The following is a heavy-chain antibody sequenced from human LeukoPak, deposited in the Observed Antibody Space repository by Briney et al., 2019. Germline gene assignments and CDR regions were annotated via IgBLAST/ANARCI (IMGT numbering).Heavy chain of an antibody. CDR2: VYSGDPNP. CDR3: ARQLAPAPNAFDI. D-gene: IGHD2-15*01. CDR1: GYSFTTRW. J-gene: IGHJ3*02. V-gene: IGHV5-51*01. Sequence: GESLKISCKSSGYSFTTRWIGWVRQMPGKGLEWMGIVYSGDPNPKYGPPFQGQVTISADKSMSSAYLQWSSLKASDTAMYFCARQLAPAPNAFDIWGQGTMVSVSS.